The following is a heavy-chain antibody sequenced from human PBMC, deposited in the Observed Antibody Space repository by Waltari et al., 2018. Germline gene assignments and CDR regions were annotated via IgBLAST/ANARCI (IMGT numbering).Heavy chain of an antibody. V-gene: IGHV3-23*04. Sequence: EVQLVESGGGLVHPGCSLRLPCPASGFPFVPYALPWVRQAPGKGLEWVSSISGPALTTFYADSVKGRFSISRDNSKKTLYLQINGLTADDTAVYYCAKVAGIAAAEFHFDFWGRGTLVTVSS. J-gene: IGHJ4*02. CDR2: ISGPALTT. D-gene: IGHD6-13*01. CDR1: GFPFVPYA. CDR3: AKVAGIAAAEFHFDF.